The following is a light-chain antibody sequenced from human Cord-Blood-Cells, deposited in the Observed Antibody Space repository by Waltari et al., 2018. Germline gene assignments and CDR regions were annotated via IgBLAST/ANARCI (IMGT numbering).Light chain of an antibody. V-gene: IGLV2-23*01. J-gene: IGLJ3*02. CDR1: SSDVWSYNL. CDR2: EGS. CDR3: CSYAGSSGWV. Sequence: QSALTQPAFVSGSPGQSITISCTGTSSDVWSYNLVSWYQQHPGKAPKLMIYEGSKRPSGVSNRFSGSKSCNTASLTISGLQAEDEADYYCCSYAGSSGWVVGGGTKLTVL.